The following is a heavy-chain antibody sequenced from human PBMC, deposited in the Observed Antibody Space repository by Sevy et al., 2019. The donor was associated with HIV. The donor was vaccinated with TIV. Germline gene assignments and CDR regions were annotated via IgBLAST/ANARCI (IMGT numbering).Heavy chain of an antibody. J-gene: IGHJ4*02. V-gene: IGHV3-43*01. CDR1: GFTFDDYT. D-gene: IGHD6-13*01. Sequence: GGSLRLSCAASGFTFDDYTMHWVRQAPGKGLEWFSLISWDGGSTYYADSVKGRFTISRDNSKNSLYLQMNSLRTEDTALYYCAKQAAAGRFYFDYWGQGTLVTVSS. CDR2: ISWDGGST. CDR3: AKQAAAGRFYFDY.